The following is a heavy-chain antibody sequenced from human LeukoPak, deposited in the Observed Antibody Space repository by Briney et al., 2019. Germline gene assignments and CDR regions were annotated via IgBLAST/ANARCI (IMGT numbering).Heavy chain of an antibody. V-gene: IGHV4-59*01. J-gene: IGHJ4*02. Sequence: SETLSLTCTVSGGSISSYYWSWIRQPPGKGLEWIGYIYYSGSTNYKPSLKSRVTISVETSKNQFSLKLRSVTAADTAVYYCASSYYGSGSYLSPPDYWGQGTLVTVSS. D-gene: IGHD3-10*01. CDR1: GGSISSYY. CDR2: IYYSGST. CDR3: ASSYYGSGSYLSPPDY.